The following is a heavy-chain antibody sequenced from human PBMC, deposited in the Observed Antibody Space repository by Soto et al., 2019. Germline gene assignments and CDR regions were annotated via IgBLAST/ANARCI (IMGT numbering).Heavy chain of an antibody. CDR3: AKGQSYGRTYYYYYMDV. CDR1: GFTFSSYA. CDR2: ISGSGGST. D-gene: IGHD4-17*01. V-gene: IGHV3-23*01. J-gene: IGHJ6*03. Sequence: GGSLRLSCAASGFTFSSYAMSWVRQAPGKGLEWVSAISGSGGSTYYADSVKGRFTISRDNSKNTLYLQMNSLRAEDTAVYYCAKGQSYGRTYYYYYMDVWGKGTTVTVSS.